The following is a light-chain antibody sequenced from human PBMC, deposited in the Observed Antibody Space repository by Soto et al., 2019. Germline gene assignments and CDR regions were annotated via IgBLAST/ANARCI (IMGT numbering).Light chain of an antibody. J-gene: IGLJ1*01. CDR3: HTDRAVRTYV. CDR2: DVG. CDR1: SSDSGGSNF. V-gene: IGLV2-14*01. Sequence: QSALTQPASVSGSPGQSITIACTGTSSDSGGSNFVSWYQQHPGKAPKLLIYDVGNRPSGVSNRFSGSKSGNTASLTISGLQDEDDAQDYCHTDRAVRTYVFGTGTK.